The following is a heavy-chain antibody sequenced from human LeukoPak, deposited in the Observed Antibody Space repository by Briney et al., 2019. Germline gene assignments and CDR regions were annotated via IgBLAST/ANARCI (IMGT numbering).Heavy chain of an antibody. CDR2: LIQDGSER. CDR1: GFTFXSXX. Sequence: GFTFXSXXXSXVRXXPGXGXXGGANLIQDGSERYYVDSVKGRFTISRDNAKKSLYLQIDSLRAEDTAVYFCARDRSGWPIPEYWGQGTLVTVSS. V-gene: IGHV3-7*01. J-gene: IGHJ4*02. CDR3: ARDRSGWPIPEY. D-gene: IGHD5-24*01.